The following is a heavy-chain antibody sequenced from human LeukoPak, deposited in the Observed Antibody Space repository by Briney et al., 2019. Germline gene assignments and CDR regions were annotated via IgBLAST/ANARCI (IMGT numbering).Heavy chain of an antibody. CDR2: ISSSGSTI. D-gene: IGHD7-27*01. V-gene: IGHV3-48*03. CDR1: GFIFSNSW. J-gene: IGHJ4*02. Sequence: GGSLRLSCAASGFIFSNSWMTWVRQAPGKGLEWVSYISSSGSTIYYADSVKGRFTISRDNAKNSLYLQMNSLRAEDTAVYYCARAELGILGYYFDYWGQGTLVTVSS. CDR3: ARAELGILGYYFDY.